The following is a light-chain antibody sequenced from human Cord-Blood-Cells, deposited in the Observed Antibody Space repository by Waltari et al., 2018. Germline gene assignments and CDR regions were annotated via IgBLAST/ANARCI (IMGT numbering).Light chain of an antibody. CDR1: QGISNF. V-gene: IGKV1-16*02. CDR2: AAY. Sequence: DIQMTPSPSSLSASVGDRVTIICRASQGISNFLAWFQQKPGKARKSLVYAAYSLQSGVPAKISGSGSGTDFTLTSSGLQPEGFATYDCQQYNSYPWTFGRGTKVEI. CDR3: QQYNSYPWT. J-gene: IGKJ1*01.